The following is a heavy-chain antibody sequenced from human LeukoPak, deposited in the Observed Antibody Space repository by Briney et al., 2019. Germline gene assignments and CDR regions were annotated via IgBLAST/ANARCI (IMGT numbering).Heavy chain of an antibody. CDR3: ARDRGDYEYVWGSYRYTYYFDY. J-gene: IGHJ4*02. Sequence: ASVKVSCKASGGTFSSYAISWVRQAPGQGLEWMGGIIPIFGTANYAQKFQGRVTITADESTSTAYMELSSLRSEDTAVYYCARDRGDYEYVWGSYRYTYYFDYWGQGTLVTVSS. CDR1: GGTFSSYA. D-gene: IGHD3-16*02. V-gene: IGHV1-69*01. CDR2: IIPIFGTA.